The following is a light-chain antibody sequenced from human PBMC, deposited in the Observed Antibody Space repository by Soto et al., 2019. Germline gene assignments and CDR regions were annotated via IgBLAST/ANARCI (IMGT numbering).Light chain of an antibody. Sequence: VVTQEPSLTVSPGKTARITGGGNNIGSKGVHWYQQKPGQAPVLVLYYDIDRPSRIPERFAGSNSENTATLTSSRVEAGDEADCSCQVWDSSSVVVFGGGTKLTVL. CDR3: QVWDSSSVVV. J-gene: IGLJ2*01. CDR1: NIGSKG. CDR2: YDI. V-gene: IGLV3-21*04.